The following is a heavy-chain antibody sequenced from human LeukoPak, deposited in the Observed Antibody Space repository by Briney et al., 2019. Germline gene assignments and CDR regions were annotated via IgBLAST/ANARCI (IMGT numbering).Heavy chain of an antibody. Sequence: SETLFLTCIVFGGSTSSYYWSWIRQPPGKGLEWIGYIYYTGSTNYNPSLKSRVTISVDTSKNQFSLKLTSVTAADTAVYYCARGWEVTGNWFDPWGQGTLVTVSS. D-gene: IGHD1-26*01. CDR1: GGSTSSYY. J-gene: IGHJ5*02. CDR2: IYYTGST. V-gene: IGHV4-59*01. CDR3: ARGWEVTGNWFDP.